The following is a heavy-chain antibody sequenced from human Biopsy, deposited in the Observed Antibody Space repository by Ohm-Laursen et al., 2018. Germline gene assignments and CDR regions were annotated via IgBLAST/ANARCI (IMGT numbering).Heavy chain of an antibody. V-gene: IGHV4-59*11. CDR2: IYYIGKT. CDR1: GGSMSDHY. D-gene: IGHD6-19*01. J-gene: IGHJ6*02. CDR3: GRVWLWRGYGMDV. Sequence: SETLSLTCTVSGGSMSDHYWSWLRQTPGKGLEWLGYIYYIGKTTYNPSLESRITISADTSKNKFSLQLDSMTAADTAVYYCGRVWLWRGYGMDVWGQGTTVTVSS.